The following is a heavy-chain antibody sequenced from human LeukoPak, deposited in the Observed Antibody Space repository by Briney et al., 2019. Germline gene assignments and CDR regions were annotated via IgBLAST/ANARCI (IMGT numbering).Heavy chain of an antibody. V-gene: IGHV4-59*01. J-gene: IGHJ4*02. CDR3: ARAHYSGSYSYYNRAFDY. CDR1: GGSICSYY. Sequence: SETLSLTCTVSGGSICSYYWGWIRQPPGKGLEWIGYIYYRGTINYSPSLKSRVALSMDTSNNQFSLNLSSVTAADTAVYYCARAHYSGSYSYYNRAFDYWGQGILVTVSS. D-gene: IGHD3-10*01. CDR2: IYYRGTI.